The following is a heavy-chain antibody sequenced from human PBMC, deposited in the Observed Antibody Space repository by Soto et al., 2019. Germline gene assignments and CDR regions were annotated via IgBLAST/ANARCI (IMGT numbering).Heavy chain of an antibody. D-gene: IGHD2-2*01. Sequence: EVQLVESGGGLVQPGGSLRLSCAASGFTFSTYWMHWIRQVPGKGLEWVSRINSDASHTYYADSVKGRFTISRDNAKNTLHLEMNSLRADYTAVYYCVIDGHCITTSCYGNGFDPWGQGTLVTVSS. CDR1: GFTFSTYW. J-gene: IGHJ5*02. V-gene: IGHV3-74*01. CDR2: INSDASHT. CDR3: VIDGHCITTSCYGNGFDP.